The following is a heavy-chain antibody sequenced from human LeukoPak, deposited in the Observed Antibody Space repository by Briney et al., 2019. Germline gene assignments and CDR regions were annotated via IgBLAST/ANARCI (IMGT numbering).Heavy chain of an antibody. Sequence: PSETLSLTCTVSGGSVSSGSYYWSWIRQPPGKGLEWIGYIYYTGSTNYSPSLKSRVTISVDTSKNQFSLKLSSVTAADTAVYYCARDRVGATPGYCYYGMDVWGQGTTVTVSS. CDR1: GGSVSSGSYY. V-gene: IGHV4-61*01. J-gene: IGHJ6*02. CDR2: IYYTGST. CDR3: ARDRVGATPGYCYYGMDV. D-gene: IGHD1-26*01.